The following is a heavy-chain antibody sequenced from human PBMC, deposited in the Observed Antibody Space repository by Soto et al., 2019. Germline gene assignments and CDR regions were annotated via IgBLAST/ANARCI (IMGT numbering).Heavy chain of an antibody. D-gene: IGHD3-10*01. CDR1: GHTFIDYY. J-gene: IGHJ6*02. Sequence: QVQLVQSGAEVKKPGASVKVSCKASGHTFIDYYLHWVRQAPGQGLEWMGWINPTSGGTNLALRFQGRVTMARDTSVSTVYVERSGLRSDDTAVYYCAGGRYYYAMDVWGRGTTVTVSS. CDR3: AGGRYYYAMDV. CDR2: INPTSGGT. V-gene: IGHV1-2*02.